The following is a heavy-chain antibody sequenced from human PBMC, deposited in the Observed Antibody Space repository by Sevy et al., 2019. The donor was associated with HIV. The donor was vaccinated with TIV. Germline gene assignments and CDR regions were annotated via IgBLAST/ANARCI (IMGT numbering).Heavy chain of an antibody. CDR2: ISSSSTYI. D-gene: IGHD4-17*01. Sequence: GGSLRLSCVVSGFTFGDYSMKWVRQAPGKGLEWVSSISSSSTYIYHADSVRGRFTISRDNAKNSLYLQMDSLRAEDTAVYYCARDLEFYDYGDYGPAFMPDYWGQGTLVTVSS. CDR3: ARDLEFYDYGDYGPAFMPDY. J-gene: IGHJ4*02. V-gene: IGHV3-21*01. CDR1: GFTFGDYS.